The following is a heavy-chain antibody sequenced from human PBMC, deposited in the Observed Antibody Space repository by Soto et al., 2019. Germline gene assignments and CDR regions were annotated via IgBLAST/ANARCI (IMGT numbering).Heavy chain of an antibody. CDR3: ARESEGAVAGGGYYFDY. V-gene: IGHV4-34*01. D-gene: IGHD6-19*01. CDR2: INHSGST. Sequence: QVQLQQWGAGLLKPSETLSLTCAVYGGSFSGYYWSWISQPPGKGLELIGKINHSGSTTYNPSLQSRVTLSVDTSKNQFSLKLSSVTAADRAVYYWARESEGAVAGGGYYFDYWGEGTLVTVSS. CDR1: GGSFSGYY. J-gene: IGHJ4*02.